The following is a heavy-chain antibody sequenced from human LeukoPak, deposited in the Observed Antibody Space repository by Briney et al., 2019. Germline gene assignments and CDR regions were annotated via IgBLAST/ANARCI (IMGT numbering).Heavy chain of an antibody. CDR3: AKQYYYGDYYDAFDI. V-gene: IGHV1-24*01. CDR2: FDPEDGET. CDR1: GYTLTELS. J-gene: IGHJ3*02. D-gene: IGHD4-17*01. Sequence: ASVKVSCKVSGYTLTELSMHWVRQAPGKGLEWMGGFDPEDGETIYAQKFQGRVTMTEDTSTDTAYMELSSLRSEDTAVYYCAKQYYYGDYYDAFDIWGQGTMVTVSS.